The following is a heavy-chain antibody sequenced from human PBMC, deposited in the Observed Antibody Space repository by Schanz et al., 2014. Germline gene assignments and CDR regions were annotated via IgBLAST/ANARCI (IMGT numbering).Heavy chain of an antibody. J-gene: IGHJ4*02. CDR2: INPSSGTP. CDR1: GYTFTTYY. V-gene: IGHV1-46*03. Sequence: QVQLVQSGAEVKKPGVSVKVSCKASGYTFTTYYIHWVRQAPGQGLEWMGKINPSSGTPSIAQNFQGRLTVTRDTSTSTVNMELSSLRSEDTAVYYCARGGFVDSTSFDSSGQGTLVTVSS. CDR3: ARGGFVDSTSFDS. D-gene: IGHD2-2*01.